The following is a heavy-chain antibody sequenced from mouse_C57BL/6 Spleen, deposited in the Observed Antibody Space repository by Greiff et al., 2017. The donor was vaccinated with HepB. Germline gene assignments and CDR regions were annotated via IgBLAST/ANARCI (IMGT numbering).Heavy chain of an antibody. CDR1: GYTFTNYW. V-gene: IGHV1-63*01. Sequence: QVQLQQSGAELVRPGTSVKMSCKASGYTFTNYWIGWAKQRPGHGLEWIGDIYPGGGYTNYNEKFKGKATLTADKSSSTAYMQFSSLTSEDSAIYYCARSHYYGSSLCYFDVWGTGTTVTVSS. J-gene: IGHJ1*03. CDR2: IYPGGGYT. CDR3: ARSHYYGSSLCYFDV. D-gene: IGHD1-1*01.